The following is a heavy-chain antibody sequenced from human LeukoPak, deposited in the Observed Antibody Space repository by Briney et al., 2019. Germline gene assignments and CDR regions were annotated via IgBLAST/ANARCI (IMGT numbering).Heavy chain of an antibody. CDR1: GGTFSSYA. D-gene: IGHD3-22*01. J-gene: IGHJ4*02. V-gene: IGHV1-69*05. Sequence: SVKVSCKASGGTFSSYAISWVRRAPGQGLEWMGGIIPIFGTANYAQKLQGRVTMTTDTSTSTAYMELRSLRSDDTAVYYCARDASRYYDSSGYYPPTPFDYWGQGTLVTVSS. CDR2: IIPIFGTA. CDR3: ARDASRYYDSSGYYPPTPFDY.